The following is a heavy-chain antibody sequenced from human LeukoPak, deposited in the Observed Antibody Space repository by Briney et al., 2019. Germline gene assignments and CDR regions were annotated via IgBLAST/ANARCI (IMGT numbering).Heavy chain of an antibody. V-gene: IGHV3-23*01. CDR1: GFTFSSYA. J-gene: IGHJ4*02. Sequence: GGSLRLSCAASGFTFSSYAMSWVRQAPGKGLEWVSAISGSGGSTYYADSVKGRFTISRDNSKNTLYLQMNSLRAEGTAVYYCAKYDILTGYGIDYWGQGTLVTVSS. D-gene: IGHD3-9*01. CDR3: AKYDILTGYGIDY. CDR2: ISGSGGST.